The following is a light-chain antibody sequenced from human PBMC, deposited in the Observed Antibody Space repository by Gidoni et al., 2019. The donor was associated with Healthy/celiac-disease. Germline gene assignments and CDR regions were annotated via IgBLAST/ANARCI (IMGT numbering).Light chain of an antibody. J-gene: IGLJ7*01. CDR2: SNN. CDR1: SSNIGSNT. V-gene: IGLV1-44*01. CDR3: AAWDDSLNGAV. Sequence: QSVLTQPPSASGTPGQRFTISCSGSSSNIGSNTVNCYPQLPGTAPKLLIYSNNQRPSGVPDRFSGSKSGTSASLAISGLQSEDEADYYCAAWDDSLNGAVFGGGTQLTVL.